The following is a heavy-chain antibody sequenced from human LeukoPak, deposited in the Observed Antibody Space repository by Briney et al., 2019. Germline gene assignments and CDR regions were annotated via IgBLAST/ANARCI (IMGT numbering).Heavy chain of an antibody. CDR3: ARRGRIQLWGEPYYFDY. Sequence: SETLSLTCTVSGGSISSSSYYWGWIRQPPGKWLEWIGRIYYSGSTYYNPSLKSRVTISVDTSKNQFSLKLSSVTAADTAVYYCARRGRIQLWGEPYYFDYWGQGTLVTVSS. D-gene: IGHD5-18*01. CDR1: GGSISSSSYY. CDR2: IYYSGST. J-gene: IGHJ4*02. V-gene: IGHV4-39*07.